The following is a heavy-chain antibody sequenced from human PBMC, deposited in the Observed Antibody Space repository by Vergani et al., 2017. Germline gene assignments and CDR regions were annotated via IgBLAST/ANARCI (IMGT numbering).Heavy chain of an antibody. Sequence: QVQLQESGPGLVKPSETLSLTCTVSGGSVSSGTYYWSWIRQPPGKGLGWIGYIYYSGSTNYNPALKSRVTISVDTSKNQVSLKVSAVTAADTAVYYCARDRGVASGYFDYWGQGTLVTVSS. CDR1: GGSVSSGTYY. CDR2: IYYSGST. D-gene: IGHD2-15*01. V-gene: IGHV4-61*01. CDR3: ARDRGVASGYFDY. J-gene: IGHJ4*02.